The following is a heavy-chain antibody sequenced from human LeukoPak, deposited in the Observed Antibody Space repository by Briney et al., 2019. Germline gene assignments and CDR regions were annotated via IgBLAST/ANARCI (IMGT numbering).Heavy chain of an antibody. D-gene: IGHD2-2*01. CDR3: AKDHPSGDGFIVVVPAGYFDY. CDR1: GFTFSSYW. Sequence: GGSLRLSCAASGFTFSSYWMSWVRQAPGKGLEWVANIKQDGSEKYYVDSVKGRFTISRDNAKNSLYLQMNSLRAEDTAVYYCAKDHPSGDGFIVVVPAGYFDYWGQGTLVTVSS. CDR2: IKQDGSEK. J-gene: IGHJ4*02. V-gene: IGHV3-7*03.